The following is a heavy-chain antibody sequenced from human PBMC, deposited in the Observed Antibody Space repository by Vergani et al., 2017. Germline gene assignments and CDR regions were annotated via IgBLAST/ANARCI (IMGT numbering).Heavy chain of an antibody. V-gene: IGHV2-70*15. CDR3: ARIKSYDSSGYHGCGFDY. D-gene: IGHD3-22*01. Sequence: QVTLRESGPALVKPTQTLTLTCTFSGFSLCTSGMCVSWIRQPPGKALEWLARIDWDDDKYDSTSLKTKLTISKDTPKNQVVLTMTNMDPVDTATYYCARIKSYDSSGYHGCGFDYWGQGTLVTVSS. CDR1: GFSLCTSGMC. J-gene: IGHJ4*02. CDR2: IDWDDDK.